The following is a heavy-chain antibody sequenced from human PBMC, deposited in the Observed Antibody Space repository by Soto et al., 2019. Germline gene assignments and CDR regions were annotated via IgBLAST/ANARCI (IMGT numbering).Heavy chain of an antibody. V-gene: IGHV3-49*03. D-gene: IGHD2-15*01. CDR3: TRDSGCSGGSCYYNPFYYYGMDV. CDR1: GGSFSGYY. J-gene: IGHJ6*02. Sequence: LSLNCAVYGGSFSGYYWSWIRQAPGKGLEWVGFIRSKAYGGTTEYAASVKGRFTISRDDSKSIAYLQMNSLKTEDTAVYYCTRDSGCSGGSCYYNPFYYYGMDVRGQGTTVTSP. CDR2: IRSKAYGGTT.